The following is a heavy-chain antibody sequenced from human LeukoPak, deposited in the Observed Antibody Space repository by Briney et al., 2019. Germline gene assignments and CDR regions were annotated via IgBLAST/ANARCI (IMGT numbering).Heavy chain of an antibody. D-gene: IGHD5-24*01. Sequence: GGSLRLSCAASGFTFSSYGMHWVRQPPGKGLEWVAVISYEGNNKFYADSVKGRFTISRDNSKNTLYLQMNSLRAEDTAVYYCAKDRGKWLQLPYYFDYWGQGTLVTVSS. V-gene: IGHV3-30*18. J-gene: IGHJ4*02. CDR1: GFTFSSYG. CDR2: ISYEGNNK. CDR3: AKDRGKWLQLPYYFDY.